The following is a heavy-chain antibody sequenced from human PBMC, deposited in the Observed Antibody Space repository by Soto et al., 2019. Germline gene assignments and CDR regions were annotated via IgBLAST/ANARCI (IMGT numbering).Heavy chain of an antibody. CDR2: IKQEGSEK. Sequence: GGSLRLSCAASGFTFSSYWMSWVRQAPGKGLEWVANIKQEGSEKYYVDSVKGRFTISRDNAKNSLYLQMNSLRAEDTAVYYCARVWGYCSGGSCPRYYMDVWGKGTTVTVSS. CDR1: GFTFSSYW. CDR3: ARVWGYCSGGSCPRYYMDV. J-gene: IGHJ6*03. D-gene: IGHD2-15*01. V-gene: IGHV3-7*01.